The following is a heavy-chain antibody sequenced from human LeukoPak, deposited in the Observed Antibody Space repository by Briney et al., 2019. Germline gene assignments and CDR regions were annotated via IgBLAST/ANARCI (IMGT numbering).Heavy chain of an antibody. V-gene: IGHV3-66*01. Sequence: GGSLRLSCAASGFTFSSYAMSWVRQAPGKGLEWVSVIYSGGSTYYADSVKGRFTISRDNSKNTLYLQMNSLRAEDTAVYYCAREGVGDYGLFDYWGQGTLVTVSS. CDR3: AREGVGDYGLFDY. D-gene: IGHD4-17*01. CDR1: GFTFSSYA. CDR2: IYSGGST. J-gene: IGHJ4*02.